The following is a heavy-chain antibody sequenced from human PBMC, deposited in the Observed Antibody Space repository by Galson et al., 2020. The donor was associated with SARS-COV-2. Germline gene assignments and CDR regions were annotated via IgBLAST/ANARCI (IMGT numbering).Heavy chain of an antibody. V-gene: IGHV4-30-2*01. D-gene: IGHD4-17*01. CDR2: ISHSGGT. CDR3: ARLHYGEYAPEAFDI. J-gene: IGHJ3*02. Sequence: SETLSLTCAVSGISISSGSYSWNWIRQPPGKGLEWIGYISHSGGTYYNPSLKSRVTISGDRSKNQFSLRLSSVTAADTAVDYCARLHYGEYAPEAFDIWGQGTRVTVAS. CDR1: GISISSGSYS.